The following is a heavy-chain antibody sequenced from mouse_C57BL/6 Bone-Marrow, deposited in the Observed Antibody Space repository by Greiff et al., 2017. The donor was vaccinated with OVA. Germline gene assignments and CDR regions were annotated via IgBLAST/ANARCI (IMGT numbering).Heavy chain of an antibody. J-gene: IGHJ2*01. CDR2: INYDGSST. CDR3: ARDWGPNYFDY. Sequence: EVKLMESEGGLVQPGSSMKLSCTASGFTFSDYYMAWVRQVPEKGLEWVANINYDGSSTYYLDSLKSRFIISRDNAKNILYLQMSSLKSEDTATYYCARDWGPNYFDYWGQGTTLTVSS. D-gene: IGHD3-3*01. V-gene: IGHV5-16*01. CDR1: GFTFSDYY.